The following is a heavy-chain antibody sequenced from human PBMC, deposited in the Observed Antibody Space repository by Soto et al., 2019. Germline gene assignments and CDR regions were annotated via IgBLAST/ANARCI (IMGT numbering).Heavy chain of an antibody. CDR2: ISAYNGNT. D-gene: IGHD3-9*01. CDR1: GYAFTSYG. Sequence: ASVKVSWKAAGYAFTSYGISWGRQAPGQGLEWMGWISAYNGNTNYAQKLQGRVTMTTDTSTSTAYMELRSLRSDDTAVYYCAREYDILTGYPGENWFDPWGQGTLVTVSS. V-gene: IGHV1-18*01. CDR3: AREYDILTGYPGENWFDP. J-gene: IGHJ5*02.